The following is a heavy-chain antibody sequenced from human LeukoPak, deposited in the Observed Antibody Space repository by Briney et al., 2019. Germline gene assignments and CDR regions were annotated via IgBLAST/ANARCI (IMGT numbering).Heavy chain of an antibody. CDR2: IYSGGST. D-gene: IGHD3-10*01. Sequence: GGSLRLSCAASGFTFSSYAMHWVRQAPGKGLEWVSVIYSGGSTYYADSVKGRFTISRDNSKNTLYLQMNSLRAEDTAVYYCARTTLWFGEIGFYDYWGQGTLVTVSS. CDR1: GFTFSSYA. V-gene: IGHV3-66*01. J-gene: IGHJ4*02. CDR3: ARTTLWFGEIGFYDY.